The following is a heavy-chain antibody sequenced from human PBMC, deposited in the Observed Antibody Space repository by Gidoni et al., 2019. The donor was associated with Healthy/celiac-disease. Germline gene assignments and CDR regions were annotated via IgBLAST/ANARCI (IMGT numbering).Heavy chain of an antibody. CDR3: AHSFLGLLWFGEPHLGFDP. Sequence: QITLKESGPTLVKPTQTLTLTCTFSGFSLSTSGVGVGWIRQPPGKALEWLALIYWNDDKRYSPSLKSRLTITKDTSKNQVVLTMTNMDPVDTATYYCAHSFLGLLWFGEPHLGFDPWGQGTLVTVSS. J-gene: IGHJ5*02. V-gene: IGHV2-5*01. CDR1: GFSLSTSGVG. CDR2: IYWNDDK. D-gene: IGHD3-10*01.